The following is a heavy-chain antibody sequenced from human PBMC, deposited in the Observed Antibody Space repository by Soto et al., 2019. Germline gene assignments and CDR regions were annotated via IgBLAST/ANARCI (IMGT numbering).Heavy chain of an antibody. CDR2: ISVTGSTI. CDR1: GFTFSDYN. Sequence: PGGSLRLSCAGSGFTFSDYNMNWVRQAPGKGLEWLSYISVTGSTIYYADSVKGRFTISRDNAMSSLYLQMNSLRAEDTAVYYCARVGNPTPPHYYYYGMDVWGQGTTVTVSS. V-gene: IGHV3-11*04. D-gene: IGHD2-15*01. CDR3: ARVGNPTPPHYYYYGMDV. J-gene: IGHJ6*02.